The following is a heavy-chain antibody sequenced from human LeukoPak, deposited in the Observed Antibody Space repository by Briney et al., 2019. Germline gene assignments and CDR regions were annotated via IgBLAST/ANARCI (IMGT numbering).Heavy chain of an antibody. J-gene: IGHJ4*02. Sequence: GGSLRLSCAASGVTFSSYEMNWVRQAPGKGLEWVSYISSSGSTIYYADSVKGRFTISRDNAKNSLYLQMNSLRAEDTAVYYCARAGSSGWYFDYWGQGTLVTVSS. V-gene: IGHV3-48*03. CDR2: ISSSGSTI. CDR3: ARAGSSGWYFDY. D-gene: IGHD6-19*01. CDR1: GVTFSSYE.